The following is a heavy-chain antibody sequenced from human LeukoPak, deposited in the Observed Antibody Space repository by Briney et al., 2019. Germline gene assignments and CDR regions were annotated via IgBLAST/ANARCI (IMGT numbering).Heavy chain of an antibody. D-gene: IGHD4-17*01. V-gene: IGHV3-48*03. J-gene: IGHJ4*02. Sequence: GGSLRLSCAASGFTFSSYEMNWVRQAPGKGLEWASYISSSGSTIYYADSVKGRFTISRDNAKNSLYLQMNSLRAEDTAVYYCARDSDYGDYWGQGTLVTVSS. CDR1: GFTFSSYE. CDR2: ISSSGSTI. CDR3: ARDSDYGDY.